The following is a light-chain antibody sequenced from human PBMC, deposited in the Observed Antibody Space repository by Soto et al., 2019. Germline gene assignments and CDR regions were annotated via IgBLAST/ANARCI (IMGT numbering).Light chain of an antibody. Sequence: EIVLTQSPGTLSLSPGDRATLSCRASQSVSIYLAWYQQKPGQAPRLLIYDASNRVTGFPARFSGSGSGTDFTLTISSVEPEDFAVYYCQQRVDWLTFGGGTKLEIK. CDR2: DAS. V-gene: IGKV3-11*01. CDR1: QSVSIY. J-gene: IGKJ4*01. CDR3: QQRVDWLT.